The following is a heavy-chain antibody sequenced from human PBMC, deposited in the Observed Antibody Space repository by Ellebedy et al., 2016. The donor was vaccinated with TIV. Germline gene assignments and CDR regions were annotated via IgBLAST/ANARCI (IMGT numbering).Heavy chain of an antibody. Sequence: GESLKISXAASGFTFSSYWMSWVRQAPGKGLEWVANIKQDGSEKYYVDSVKGRFTISRDNAKNSLYLQMNSLRAEDTAVYYCAKERSGSYSDWGQGTLVTVSS. CDR3: AKERSGSYSD. V-gene: IGHV3-7*03. D-gene: IGHD1-26*01. CDR1: GFTFSSYW. CDR2: IKQDGSEK. J-gene: IGHJ4*02.